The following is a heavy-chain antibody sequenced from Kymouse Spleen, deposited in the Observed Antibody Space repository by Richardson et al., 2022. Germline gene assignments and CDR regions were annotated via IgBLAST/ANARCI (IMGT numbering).Heavy chain of an antibody. CDR2: IYYSGST. V-gene: IGHV4-61*01. CDR1: GGSVSSGSYY. J-gene: IGHJ4*02. Sequence: QVQLQESGPGLVKPSETLSLTCTVSGGSVSSGSYYWSWIRQPPGKGLEWIGYIYYSGSTNYNPSLKSRVTISVDTSKNQFSLKLSSVTAADTAVYYCARDAGTTDYWGQGTLVTVSS. CDR3: ARDAGTTDY. D-gene: IGHD1-7*01.